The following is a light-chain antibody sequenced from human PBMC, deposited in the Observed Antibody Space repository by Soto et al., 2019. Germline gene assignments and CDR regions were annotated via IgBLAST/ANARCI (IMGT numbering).Light chain of an antibody. Sequence: DIQMTQSPSTLSASVGDRITITCRASQSISNYLAWYQQKPGEAPKVLIYKASNLPSGVPSRFSGSGSGTEFTLTISSLQTDDFATYYCQQCNSYPITFGQGTRLEIK. CDR2: KAS. CDR1: QSISNY. CDR3: QQCNSYPIT. V-gene: IGKV1-5*03. J-gene: IGKJ5*01.